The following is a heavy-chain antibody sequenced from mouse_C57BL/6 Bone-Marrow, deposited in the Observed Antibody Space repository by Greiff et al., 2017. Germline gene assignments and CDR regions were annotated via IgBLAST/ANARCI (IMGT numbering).Heavy chain of an antibody. V-gene: IGHV7-3*01. CDR3: ARWRDVPFDY. CDR1: GFTFTDYY. Sequence: EVQLVESGGGLVQPGGSLSLSCAASGFTFTDYYMSWVRQPPGKALEWLGFIRNKANGYTTEYSASVKGRFTIYRDNSQSSLYLQMNALRSEDIATYYCARWRDVPFDYWGQGTTLTVSS. J-gene: IGHJ2*01. CDR2: IRNKANGYTT.